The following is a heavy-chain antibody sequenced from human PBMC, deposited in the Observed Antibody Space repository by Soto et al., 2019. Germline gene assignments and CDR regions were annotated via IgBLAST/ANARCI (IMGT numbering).Heavy chain of an antibody. Sequence: SGPTLVNPTQTLTLTCSFSGFSLSTSGVGVGWIRQPPGKPLECLALIYWDDDKRYSPSLKSRLTITKDTSKKQVVLTMTNMDPVDTGTYYCVRGRDPTGHFDSWGLGTLVTVSS. J-gene: IGHJ4*02. CDR2: IYWDDDK. V-gene: IGHV2-5*04. CDR3: VRGRDPTGHFDS. D-gene: IGHD2-8*02. CDR1: GFSLSTSGVG.